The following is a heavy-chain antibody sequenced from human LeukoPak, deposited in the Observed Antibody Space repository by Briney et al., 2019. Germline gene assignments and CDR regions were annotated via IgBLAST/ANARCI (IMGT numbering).Heavy chain of an antibody. CDR1: GFTLSSYA. CDR3: TKKRNTSVTDWFDP. D-gene: IGHD2-21*02. V-gene: IGHV3-23*01. Sequence: GGSLRLSCTASGFTLSSYAMTWVRQAPGKGLECVSVISGIGTTTYYADSVKGRFTISRDNSKNTLFLQMNSLRVEDTATYYCTKKRNTSVTDWFDPWGQGTLVTVSS. CDR2: ISGIGTTT. J-gene: IGHJ5*02.